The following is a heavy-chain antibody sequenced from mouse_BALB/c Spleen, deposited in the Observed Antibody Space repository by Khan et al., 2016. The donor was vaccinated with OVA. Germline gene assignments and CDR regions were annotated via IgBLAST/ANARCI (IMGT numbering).Heavy chain of an antibody. Sequence: QVQLKESGPGLVQPSQSLSITCTVTGFSLTNFGVHWVRQSPGRGLEWLGVIWGGGSTDYNAAFISRLSINKDNPKNQYFFKMKCLPANDTAIYYLARPYDYGEGLAYWGQGTLVTVSA. CDR3: ARPYDYGEGLAY. CDR1: GFSLTNFG. J-gene: IGHJ3*01. CDR2: IWGGGST. D-gene: IGHD2-4*01. V-gene: IGHV2-2*02.